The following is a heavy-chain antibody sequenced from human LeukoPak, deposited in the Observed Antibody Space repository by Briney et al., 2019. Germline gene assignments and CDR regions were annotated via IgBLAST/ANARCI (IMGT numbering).Heavy chain of an antibody. Sequence: ASVKVSCKASGGTFSSYAISWVRQAPGQGLEWMGGIIPIFGTANYAQKFQGRVTITADESTSTAYMELSSLRSEDTAVYYCASEPKLQQDIVVVPAAHNWFDPWGQGTLVTVSS. D-gene: IGHD2-2*01. CDR2: IIPIFGTA. CDR1: GGTFSSYA. CDR3: ASEPKLQQDIVVVPAAHNWFDP. V-gene: IGHV1-69*13. J-gene: IGHJ5*02.